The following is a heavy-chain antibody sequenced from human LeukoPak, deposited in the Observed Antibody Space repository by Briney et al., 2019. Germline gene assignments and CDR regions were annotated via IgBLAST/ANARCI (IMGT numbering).Heavy chain of an antibody. CDR1: GASISSYY. J-gene: IGHJ4*02. CDR3: ATVGDYFDY. V-gene: IGHV4-59*12. D-gene: IGHD1-26*01. CDR2: IYYSGST. Sequence: SETLSLTCTVSGASISSYYWSWVRQAPGKGLEWIGYIYYSGSTNYNPSLMSRVTISIDTSKNQFSLKLSSVTAADTAVYYCATVGDYFDYWGQGTLVTVSS.